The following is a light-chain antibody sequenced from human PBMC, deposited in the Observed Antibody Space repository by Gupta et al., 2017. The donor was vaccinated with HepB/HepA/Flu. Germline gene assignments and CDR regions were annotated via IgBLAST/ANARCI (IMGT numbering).Light chain of an antibody. CDR2: GAS. Sequence: ENVLTQSPGPLSLSPGERASLSCRASQSVSQNYLAWYQQKPGQAPRLLIYGASRRATGIPDRFSGSGSGTDFTLTISRLEPEDFAVYYCQQYGSLPETFGQGTKVEIK. J-gene: IGKJ1*01. V-gene: IGKV3-20*01. CDR1: QSVSQNY. CDR3: QQYGSLPET.